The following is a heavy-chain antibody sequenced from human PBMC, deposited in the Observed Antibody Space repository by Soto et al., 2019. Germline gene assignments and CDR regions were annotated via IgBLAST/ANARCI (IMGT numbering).Heavy chain of an antibody. V-gene: IGHV4-59*01. Sequence: QVQLQESGPGLVKPSETLSLTCTVSGGSISSYYWCWIRQPPGKGLEWIGYIYYSWSTNYNPSLQSRVTIPVDTSKNQSSLKLSSVTAADTAVYYCARGVYDSSGYYFDYWGQGTLVTVSS. J-gene: IGHJ4*02. CDR3: ARGVYDSSGYYFDY. CDR1: GGSISSYY. CDR2: IYYSWST. D-gene: IGHD3-22*01.